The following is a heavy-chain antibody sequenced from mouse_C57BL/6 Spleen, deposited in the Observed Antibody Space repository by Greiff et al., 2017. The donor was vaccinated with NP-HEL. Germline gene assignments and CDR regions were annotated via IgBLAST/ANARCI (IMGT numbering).Heavy chain of an antibody. J-gene: IGHJ4*01. Sequence: VQLHQPGAELVKPGASVKMSCKASGYTFTSYWITWVKQRPGQGLEWIGDIYPGSGSTNYNEKFKSKATLTVDTSSSTAYMQLSSLTSEDSAVYYCARWLLRYAMDYWGQGTSVTVSS. D-gene: IGHD2-3*01. CDR3: ARWLLRYAMDY. V-gene: IGHV1-55*01. CDR1: GYTFTSYW. CDR2: IYPGSGST.